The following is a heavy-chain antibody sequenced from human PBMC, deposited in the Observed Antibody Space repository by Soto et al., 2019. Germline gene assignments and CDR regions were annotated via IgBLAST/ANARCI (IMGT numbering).Heavy chain of an antibody. CDR3: AKDSSSSWYRDFDY. J-gene: IGHJ4*02. D-gene: IGHD6-13*01. CDR2: ISWNSGSI. CDR1: GFTFDDYA. Sequence: EVQLVESGGGLVQPGRSLRLSCAASGFTFDDYAMHWVRQAPGKGLEWVSGISWNSGSIGYADSVKGRFTISRDNAKNSLYLQMNSLRGEDTALYYGAKDSSSSWYRDFDYWGQVTLVTVSS. V-gene: IGHV3-9*01.